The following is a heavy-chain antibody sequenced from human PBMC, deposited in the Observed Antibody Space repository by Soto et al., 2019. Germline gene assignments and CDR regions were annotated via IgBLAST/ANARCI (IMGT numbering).Heavy chain of an antibody. CDR1: DFTFSNFG. D-gene: IGHD2-15*01. Sequence: SLKISCVCSDFTFSNFGMHWVRQAPGKGLEWVAGISYDGRSESYVDSVRGRFTLSRDNSKNTLSLQMISLRPEDTGVYYCAKDLDVVMVLSATRGLDVWGQGTTVTVSS. CDR2: ISYDGRSE. V-gene: IGHV3-30*18. J-gene: IGHJ6*02. CDR3: AKDLDVVMVLSATRGLDV.